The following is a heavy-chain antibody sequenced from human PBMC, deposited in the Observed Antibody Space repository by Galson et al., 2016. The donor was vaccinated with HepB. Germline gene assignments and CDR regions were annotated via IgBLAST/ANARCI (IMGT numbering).Heavy chain of an antibody. V-gene: IGHV4-59*01. CDR2: IHYTGST. Sequence: SETLSLTCTVSGGSISGYYWSWIRQPPGQGLEWIGYIHYTGSTRYNPSLKGRVTISVDTSNNQFSLKLSSVPAADTAVYYCARLHSPFLEAFDPWGQGTLVAVSS. CDR3: ARLHSPFLEAFDP. D-gene: IGHD2/OR15-2a*01. CDR1: GGSISGYY. J-gene: IGHJ5*02.